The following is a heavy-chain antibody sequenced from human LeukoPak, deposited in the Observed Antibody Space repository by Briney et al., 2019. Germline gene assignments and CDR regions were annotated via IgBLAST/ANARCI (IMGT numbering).Heavy chain of an antibody. Sequence: SETLSLTCAVYGGSFSGYYWSWIRQPPGKGLEWIGEINHSGSTNYNPSLKSRVTISVDTSKNQISLKLSSVTAADTAVYYCARRYCSSTSQNWFDPWGQGTLVTVSS. CDR2: INHSGST. D-gene: IGHD2-2*01. V-gene: IGHV4-34*01. CDR1: GGSFSGYY. J-gene: IGHJ5*02. CDR3: ARRYCSSTSQNWFDP.